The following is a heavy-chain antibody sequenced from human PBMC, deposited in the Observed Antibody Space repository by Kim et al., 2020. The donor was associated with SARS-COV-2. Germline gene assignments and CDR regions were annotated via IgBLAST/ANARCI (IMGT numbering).Heavy chain of an antibody. CDR1: GGSISSGDYY. D-gene: IGHD1-26*01. CDR2: IYNSGST. Sequence: SETLSLTCTVSGGSISSGDYYWSWIRQPPGKGLEWIGYIYNSGSTYYNPSLKSRITISADTSKNQFSLKVSSVTVADTAVYYCARGLYSGSFYFDYWGQGTLVTVSS. CDR3: ARGLYSGSFYFDY. V-gene: IGHV4-30-4*01. J-gene: IGHJ4*02.